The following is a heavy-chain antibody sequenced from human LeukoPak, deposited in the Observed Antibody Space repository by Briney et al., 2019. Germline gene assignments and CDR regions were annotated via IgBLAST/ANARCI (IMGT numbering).Heavy chain of an antibody. D-gene: IGHD2-2*01. CDR1: GYTFTGYY. V-gene: IGHV7-4-1*02. Sequence: ASVKVSCKASGYTFTGYYMHWVRQAPGQGLEWMGWINTNTGNPTYAQGFTGRFVFSLDTSVSTAYLQISSLKAEDTAVYYCARAADNHIVVVPGDYWGQGTLVTVSS. CDR2: INTNTGNP. CDR3: ARAADNHIVVVPGDY. J-gene: IGHJ4*02.